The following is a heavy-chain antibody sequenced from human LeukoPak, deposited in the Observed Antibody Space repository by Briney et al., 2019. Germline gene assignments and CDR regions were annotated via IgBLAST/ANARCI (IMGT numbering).Heavy chain of an antibody. Sequence: SETLSLTCAVYGGSFSGYYWSWIRQPPGKGLEWIGEINHSGSTNYNPSLKSRVTISVDTSKNQFSLKLSSVAAADTAVYYCARGPIIAVAGTGLYYFQHWGQGTLVTVSS. CDR3: ARGPIIAVAGTGLYYFQH. CDR1: GGSFSGYY. CDR2: INHSGST. D-gene: IGHD6-19*01. V-gene: IGHV4-34*01. J-gene: IGHJ1*01.